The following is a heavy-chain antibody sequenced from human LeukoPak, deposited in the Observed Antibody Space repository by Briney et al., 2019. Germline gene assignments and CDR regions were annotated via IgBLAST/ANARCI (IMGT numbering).Heavy chain of an antibody. CDR3: AKDPGARVRGYYMDV. J-gene: IGHJ6*03. Sequence: GGSLRLSCAASGFTFSSYGMLWVRQATGKGLEWVSFIENDGSNKYYADSVKGRFTISRDNSKNTLYLQMNSLRAEDTAVFYCAKDPGARVRGYYMDVWGKGTTVTVSS. CDR2: IENDGSNK. CDR1: GFTFSSYG. D-gene: IGHD2-8*02. V-gene: IGHV3-30*02.